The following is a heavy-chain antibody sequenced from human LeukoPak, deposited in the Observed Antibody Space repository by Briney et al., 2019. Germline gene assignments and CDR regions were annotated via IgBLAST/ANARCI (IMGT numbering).Heavy chain of an antibody. Sequence: ASVKVSCKASGYNFTGHYMHWVRQAPGQWLEWMGWINPNTGGTNYAQKFQGRVTMTRDTSISTVYMELSRLRYDDTAVYYCAGDSDFSYWGQGAQVAVSS. J-gene: IGHJ4*02. D-gene: IGHD3/OR15-3a*01. CDR1: GYNFTGHY. CDR2: INPNTGGT. V-gene: IGHV1-2*02. CDR3: AGDSDFSY.